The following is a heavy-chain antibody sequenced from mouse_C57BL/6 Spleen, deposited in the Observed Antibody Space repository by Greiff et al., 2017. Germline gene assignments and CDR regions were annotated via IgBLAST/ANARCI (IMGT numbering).Heavy chain of an antibody. V-gene: IGHV1-74*01. Sequence: QVQLQQPGAELVKPGASVKVSCKASGYTFTSYWMHWVEQRPGQGLEWIGRIHPSDSDTNYNPNFKGKATLTVDKSSSTAYMQLSSLTSEDSAFYYCASYGNYAMDYWGQGTSVTVSS. J-gene: IGHJ4*01. CDR2: IHPSDSDT. CDR1: GYTFTSYW. CDR3: ASYGNYAMDY. D-gene: IGHD2-10*02.